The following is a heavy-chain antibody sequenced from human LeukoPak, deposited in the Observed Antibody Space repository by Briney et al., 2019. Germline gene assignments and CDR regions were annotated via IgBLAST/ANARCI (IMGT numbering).Heavy chain of an antibody. CDR3: ANKPAGFDP. Sequence: GGSLRLSCTASGSTFGSDAMTWVRQAPGKGLEWLSSITGSGDATYYADYVKGRFTISRDNSKNTLYLQMNSLRAEDTAVYYCANKPAGFDPWGQGTLVTVSS. V-gene: IGHV3-23*01. J-gene: IGHJ5*02. CDR2: ITGSGDAT. D-gene: IGHD1-14*01. CDR1: GSTFGSDA.